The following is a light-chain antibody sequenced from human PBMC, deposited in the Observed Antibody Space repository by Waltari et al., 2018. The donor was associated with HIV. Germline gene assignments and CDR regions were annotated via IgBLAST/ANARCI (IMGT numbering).Light chain of an antibody. CDR1: NSDVGGYGY. CDR3: SSYTATTAIL. V-gene: IGLV2-14*01. CDR2: EVT. Sequence: QSVLTQPASVSGSPGQSITISCTGTNSDVGGYGYVSWYQRHPGKAPRLLIYEVTHRPSGISSLCSGSKSGNTASMTISGLQAEDEADYYCSSYTATTAILFGGGTKVTVL. J-gene: IGLJ3*02.